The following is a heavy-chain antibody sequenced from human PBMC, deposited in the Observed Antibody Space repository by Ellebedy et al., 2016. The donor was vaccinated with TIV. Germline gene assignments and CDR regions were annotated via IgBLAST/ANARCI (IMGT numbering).Heavy chain of an antibody. V-gene: IGHV3-66*01. Sequence: GESLKISXAASGFTFSSYWMSWVRQAPGKGLEWVSVIYSGDSTYYADSVKGRFTISRDNSKNTLYLQMNSLRAEDTAVYYCARGDWLNYAFDIWGQGTMVTVSS. J-gene: IGHJ3*02. CDR2: IYSGDST. CDR3: ARGDWLNYAFDI. D-gene: IGHD3/OR15-3a*01. CDR1: GFTFSSYW.